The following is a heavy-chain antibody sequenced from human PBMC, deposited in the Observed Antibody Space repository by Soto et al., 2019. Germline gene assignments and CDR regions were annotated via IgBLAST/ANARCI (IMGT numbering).Heavy chain of an antibody. D-gene: IGHD6-19*01. Sequence: ASVTVSCQVSGYTLTDLSMHWVRQAPGKGLEWMGGFDPEDGETIYAQKFQGRVTMTEDTSTDTAYMELSSLRSEDTAVYYCATHNRAVAGIWYAFDIWGQGTMVTVS. CDR2: FDPEDGET. J-gene: IGHJ3*02. CDR1: GYTLTDLS. CDR3: ATHNRAVAGIWYAFDI. V-gene: IGHV1-24*01.